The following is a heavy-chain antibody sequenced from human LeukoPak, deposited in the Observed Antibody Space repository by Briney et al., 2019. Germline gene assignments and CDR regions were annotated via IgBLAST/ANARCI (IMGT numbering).Heavy chain of an antibody. V-gene: IGHV1-69*05. D-gene: IGHD5-18*01. CDR3: ARESQYSYGSDY. J-gene: IGHJ4*02. CDR1: GGTFSSYA. Sequence: ASVKVSCXASGGTFSSYAISWVRQAPGQGLGWMGRIIPIFGTANYAQKFQGRVTITTDESTSTAYMELSSLRSEDTAVYYCARESQYSYGSDYWGQGTLVTVSS. CDR2: IIPIFGTA.